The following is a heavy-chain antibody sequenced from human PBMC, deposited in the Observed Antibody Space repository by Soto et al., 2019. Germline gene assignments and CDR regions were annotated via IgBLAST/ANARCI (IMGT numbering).Heavy chain of an antibody. CDR2: IIPIFGTA. D-gene: IGHD1-26*01. Sequence: SVKVSCKASGGNFSSYAISWVRQAPGQGLEWMGGIIPIFGTANYAQKFQGRVTITADESTSTAYMELSSLRSEDKAVYYCATSGSYPPRPFDHWGQGTLVTVSS. J-gene: IGHJ4*02. CDR1: GGNFSSYA. CDR3: ATSGSYPPRPFDH. V-gene: IGHV1-69*13.